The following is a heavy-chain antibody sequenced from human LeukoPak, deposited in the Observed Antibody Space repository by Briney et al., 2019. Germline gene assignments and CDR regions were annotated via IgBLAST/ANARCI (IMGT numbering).Heavy chain of an antibody. CDR3: ARQDCSGGSCRFDY. D-gene: IGHD2-15*01. J-gene: IGHJ4*02. CDR1: GYSFTTFW. CDR2: IYPGDSET. Sequence: GESLKISCKGSGYSFTTFWIAWVRQMPGKGLELKGIIYPGDSETIYNPSFQGQVSISADRSVSTAYLQWSSLKASDTAMYYCARQDCSGGSCRFDYWGQGTLVTVSS. V-gene: IGHV5-51*01.